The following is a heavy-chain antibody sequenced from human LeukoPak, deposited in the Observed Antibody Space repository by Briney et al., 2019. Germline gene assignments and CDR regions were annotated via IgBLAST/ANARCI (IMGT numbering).Heavy chain of an antibody. Sequence: PSETLSLTCAVSGGSISSGDYYWSWIRQPPGKGLGWIGYIYYSGSTYYNPSLKSRVTISVDTSKNQFSLKLSSVTAADTAVYYCARAARGYSSTSCYGLDSWGQGTLVTVSS. CDR1: GGSISSGDYY. CDR3: ARAARGYSSTSCYGLDS. J-gene: IGHJ4*02. CDR2: IYYSGST. D-gene: IGHD2-2*01. V-gene: IGHV4-30-4*01.